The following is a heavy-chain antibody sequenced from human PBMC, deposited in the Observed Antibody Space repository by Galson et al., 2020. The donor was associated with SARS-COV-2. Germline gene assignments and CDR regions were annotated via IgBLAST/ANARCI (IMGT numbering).Heavy chain of an antibody. Sequence: SVKVSCKASGGTFSSYAISWVRQAPGQGLEWMGGIIPIFGTANYAQKFQGRVTITADESTSTAYMELSSLRSEDTAVYYCARVTNYYDSSGDYYYGMDVWGQGTTVTVSS. CDR2: IIPIFGTA. V-gene: IGHV1-69*13. D-gene: IGHD3-22*01. CDR3: ARVTNYYDSSGDYYYGMDV. CDR1: GGTFSSYA. J-gene: IGHJ6*02.